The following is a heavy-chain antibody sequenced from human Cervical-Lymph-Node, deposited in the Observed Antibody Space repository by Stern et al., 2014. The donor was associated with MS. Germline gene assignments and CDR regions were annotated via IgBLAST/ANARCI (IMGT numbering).Heavy chain of an antibody. V-gene: IGHV6-1*01. CDR3: VRDGFGGLFDP. CDR1: GDTVSSHSVA. CDR2: TYYRSKWFH. Sequence: QVQLVQSGPGLVQPSQSLPLPCAISGDTVSSHSVAWNRLRPSPSQGLEWLGRTYYRSKWFHDYAVSVKSRITINPDTSKNQVSLHLNSVTPEDTAVYYCVRDGFGGLFDPWGQGTLVTVSS. J-gene: IGHJ5*02. D-gene: IGHD3-16*01.